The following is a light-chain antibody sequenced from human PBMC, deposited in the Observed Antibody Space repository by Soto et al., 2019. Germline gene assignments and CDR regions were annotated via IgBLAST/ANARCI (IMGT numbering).Light chain of an antibody. V-gene: IGKV1-16*02. CDR2: AAS. CDR1: QDIGNF. J-gene: IGKJ4*01. Sequence: DIQMTQSPSSLSASVGDTVTITCRASQDIGNFFAWFQQKPGKAPKSLISAASSLQSGVPSKFSVSGSGTDFTLTIISLQPEDFATYYCQQYHSYPATFGGGTKVEI. CDR3: QQYHSYPAT.